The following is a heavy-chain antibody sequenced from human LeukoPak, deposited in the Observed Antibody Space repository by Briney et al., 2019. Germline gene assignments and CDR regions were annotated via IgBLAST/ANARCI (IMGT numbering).Heavy chain of an antibody. V-gene: IGHV1-8*01. D-gene: IGHD6-19*01. Sequence: ASVKVSCKASGYTFTSYDINWARQATGQGLEWMGWMNPNSGNTGYAQKFQGRVTMTRNASISTAYMELSSLRSEDTAVYYCARTPASSGWYYYYYYMDVWGKGTTVTVSS. CDR3: ARTPASSGWYYYYYYMDV. CDR1: GYTFTSYD. CDR2: MNPNSGNT. J-gene: IGHJ6*03.